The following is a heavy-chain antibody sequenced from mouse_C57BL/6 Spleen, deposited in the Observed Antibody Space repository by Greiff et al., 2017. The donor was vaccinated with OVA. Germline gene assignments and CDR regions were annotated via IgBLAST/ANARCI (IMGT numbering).Heavy chain of an antibody. J-gene: IGHJ4*01. D-gene: IGHD1-1*01. V-gene: IGHV1-22*01. CDR3: AYGSRIYYYAMDY. CDR1: GYTFTDYN. CDR2: INPNNGGT. Sequence: EVKLQESGPELVKPGASVKMSCKASGYTFTDYNMHWVKQSHGKSLEWIGYINPNNGGTSYNQKFKGKATLTVNKSSSTAYMELRSLTSEDSAVYYCAYGSRIYYYAMDYWGQGTSVTVSS.